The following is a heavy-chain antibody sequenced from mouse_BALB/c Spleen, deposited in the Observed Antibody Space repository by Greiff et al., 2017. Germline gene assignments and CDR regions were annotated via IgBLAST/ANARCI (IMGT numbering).Heavy chain of an antibody. J-gene: IGHJ1*01. CDR3: ARGGITTARGYFDV. V-gene: IGHV1-87*01. Sequence: VKLQESGAELARPGASVKLSCKASGYTFTSYWMQWVKQRPGQGLEWIGAIYPGDGDTRYTQKFKGKATLTADKSSSTAYMQLSSLASEDSAVYYCARGGITTARGYFDVWGAGTTVTVSS. CDR2: IYPGDGDT. D-gene: IGHD1-2*01. CDR1: GYTFTSYW.